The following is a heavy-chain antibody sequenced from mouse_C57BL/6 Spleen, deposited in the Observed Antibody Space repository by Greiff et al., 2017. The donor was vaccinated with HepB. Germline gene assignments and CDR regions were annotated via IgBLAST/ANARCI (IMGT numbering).Heavy chain of an antibody. CDR2: IYPRSGNT. CDR1: GYTFTSYG. Sequence: QVQLQQSGAELARPGASVKLSCKASGYTFTSYGISWVKQRTGQGLEWIGEIYPRSGNTYYNEKFKGKATLTADKSSSTAYMELRSLTSEDSAVYFCARELYYYGSSLYAVDYWGQGTSVTVSS. J-gene: IGHJ4*01. V-gene: IGHV1-81*01. D-gene: IGHD1-1*01. CDR3: ARELYYYGSSLYAVDY.